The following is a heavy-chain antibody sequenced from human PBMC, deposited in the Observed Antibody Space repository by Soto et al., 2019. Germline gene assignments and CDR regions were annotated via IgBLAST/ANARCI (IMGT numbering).Heavy chain of an antibody. J-gene: IGHJ4*02. CDR2: IVVGSGNT. CDR1: GFTFTSSA. Sequence: SVKVSCKASGFTFTSSAVQWVRQARGQRLEWIGWIVVGSGNTNYAQKFQERVTITRDMSTSTAYMELSSLRAEDTAVYYCVSPRYSGYSCFNYWGQGSPVTVSS. CDR3: VSPRYSGYSCFNY. D-gene: IGHD5-12*01. V-gene: IGHV1-58*01.